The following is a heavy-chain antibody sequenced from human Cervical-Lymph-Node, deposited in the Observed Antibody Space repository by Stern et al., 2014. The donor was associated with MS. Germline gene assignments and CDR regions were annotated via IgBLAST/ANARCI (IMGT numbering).Heavy chain of an antibody. CDR3: ARHVQGFDY. J-gene: IGHJ4*02. V-gene: IGHV5-51*01. CDR2: IYPYDSDA. CDR1: GYSFTIYY. Sequence: VQLVQSGAEVKKPGESLKISCKLSGYSFTIYYIAWVRQMPGKGLECDGVIYPYDSDATYSPSFQGQVTISADKSITTAYLQWSSLRASDTAMYYCARHVQGFDYWGQGTLVTVSS.